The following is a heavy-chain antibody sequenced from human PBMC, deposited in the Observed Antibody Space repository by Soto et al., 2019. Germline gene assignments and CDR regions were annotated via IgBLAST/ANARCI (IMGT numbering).Heavy chain of an antibody. CDR1: GGSFSGYY. CDR2: INHSGST. D-gene: IGHD2-15*01. Sequence: SETLSLTCAVYGGSFSGYYWSWIRQPPGKGLEWIGEINHSGSTYYNPSLKSRVTISVDTSKNQFSLKLSSVTAADTTVYYCARDLKSVVATSGGLDYWGQGTLVTVS. CDR3: ARDLKSVVATSGGLDY. J-gene: IGHJ4*02. V-gene: IGHV4-34*01.